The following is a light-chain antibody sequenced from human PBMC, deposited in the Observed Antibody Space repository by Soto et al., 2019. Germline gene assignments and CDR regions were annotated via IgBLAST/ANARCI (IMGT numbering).Light chain of an antibody. CDR2: GAS. J-gene: IGKJ4*01. CDR3: QQYNEWPLT. Sequence: EIVMTQSPATLSVSPGERATLSCRASQSVFSNLAWYQQKPGQAPRLLIYGASTRATGIPARFSGSGSGTEFTLTISSLQSEDFAVYYCQQYNEWPLTFGGGTKVESK. V-gene: IGKV3-15*01. CDR1: QSVFSN.